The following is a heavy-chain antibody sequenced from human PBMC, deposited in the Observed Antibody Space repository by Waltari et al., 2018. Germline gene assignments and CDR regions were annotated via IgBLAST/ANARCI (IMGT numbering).Heavy chain of an antibody. V-gene: IGHV4-59*11. Sequence: QVQLQESGPGLVKPSETLSLTCPVPGGPISSHYWSWVRQPPGKGLEWIGYIYYRGSTNYNPSLKSRVTISVDTSKNQFSLKLSSVTAADTAVYYCARHGIAAAGTGAFDIWGQGTMVTVSS. CDR2: IYYRGST. CDR3: ARHGIAAAGTGAFDI. J-gene: IGHJ3*02. CDR1: GGPISSHY. D-gene: IGHD6-13*01.